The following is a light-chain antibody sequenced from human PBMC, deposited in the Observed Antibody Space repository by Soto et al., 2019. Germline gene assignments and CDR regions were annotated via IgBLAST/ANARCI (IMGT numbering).Light chain of an antibody. CDR1: QGISSY. V-gene: IGKV1-9*01. Sequence: DIQLTQSPSFLSASVGDRVTITCRASQGISSYLAWYQQKPGKAPKLLIYAASSLQSGVPSRFSGSGSGTDFTLTISSLQAEDVAVYYCQQYYSIPWTFGQGTKVDIK. CDR2: AAS. J-gene: IGKJ1*01. CDR3: QQYYSIPWT.